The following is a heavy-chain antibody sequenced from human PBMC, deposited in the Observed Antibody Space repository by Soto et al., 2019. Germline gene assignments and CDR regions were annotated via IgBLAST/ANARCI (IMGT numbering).Heavy chain of an antibody. CDR1: GFTFSSYA. D-gene: IGHD2-21*02. J-gene: IGHJ1*01. Sequence: GGSLRLSCAASGFTFSSYAMSWVRQAPGKGLEWVSAISGSGGSTYYADSVKGRFTISRDNSKNTLYLQMNSLRAEDTAVYYCAKYQYIVVVTAHFQHWGQGTLVTVSS. CDR3: AKYQYIVVVTAHFQH. CDR2: ISGSGGST. V-gene: IGHV3-23*01.